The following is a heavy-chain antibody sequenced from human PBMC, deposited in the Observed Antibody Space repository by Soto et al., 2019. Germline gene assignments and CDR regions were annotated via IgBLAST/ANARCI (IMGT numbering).Heavy chain of an antibody. Sequence: QVQLVESGGGVVQPGRSLRLSCAASGFTFSSYGMHWVRQAPGKGLEWVAVISYDGSNKYYADSVKGRFTISRDNSKNTLYLQMNSLRAEGTAVYYCAKDLNPFGELSPPFDPWGQGTLVTVSS. CDR3: AKDLNPFGELSPPFDP. CDR1: GFTFSSYG. CDR2: ISYDGSNK. D-gene: IGHD3-10*01. V-gene: IGHV3-30*18. J-gene: IGHJ5*02.